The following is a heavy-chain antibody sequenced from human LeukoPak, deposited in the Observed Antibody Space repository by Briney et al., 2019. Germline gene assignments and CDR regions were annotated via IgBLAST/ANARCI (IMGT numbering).Heavy chain of an antibody. D-gene: IGHD6-13*01. V-gene: IGHV3-66*01. CDR3: ATDVRSSPLGF. J-gene: IGHJ4*01. Sequence: GGSLRLSCAASQFTFSSYWMNWVRQAPGKGLEWVSIIYSGGSTYYADSVKGRFTISRDSSNNTLFLQMSNLRADDSGLYYCATDVRSSPLGFWGHGTLVTVSS. CDR2: IYSGGST. CDR1: QFTFSSYW.